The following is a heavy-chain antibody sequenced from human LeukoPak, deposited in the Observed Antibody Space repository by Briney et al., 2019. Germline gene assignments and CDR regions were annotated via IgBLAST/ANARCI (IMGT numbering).Heavy chain of an antibody. D-gene: IGHD3-10*01. CDR3: ARMPTMETFHV. J-gene: IGHJ3*01. CDR2: IYHSGST. Sequence: PSETLSLTCAVSGSSISSGYYWGWIRQPPGKGLEWIGSIYHSGSTYYNPSLKSRVTISVDTSKYQFSLKLTSVTAADTAVYYCARMPTMETFHVWGQGTMVTVSS. V-gene: IGHV4-38-2*01. CDR1: GSSISSGYY.